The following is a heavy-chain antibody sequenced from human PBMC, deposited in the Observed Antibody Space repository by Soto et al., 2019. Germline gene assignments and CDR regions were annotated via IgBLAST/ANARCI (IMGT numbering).Heavy chain of an antibody. CDR2: ITSISAGATT. V-gene: IGHV3-15*01. CDR3: YTEHTLFMAH. J-gene: IGHJ4*02. CDR1: GFTFSNAW. Sequence: EAQLVESGGGLVTPGESLRLSCVASGFTFSNAWMSWVRQVPGKGLEWIGRITSISAGATTAYAAPVTGRFTVSRDDLKNTLYLQVNSLKTEDTGIYYCYTEHTLFMAHWGQGTLVTVSS.